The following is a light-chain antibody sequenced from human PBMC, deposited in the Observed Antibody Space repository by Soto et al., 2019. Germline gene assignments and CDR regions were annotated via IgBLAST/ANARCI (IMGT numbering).Light chain of an antibody. CDR1: SSDVGAYNY. CDR3: SSYTTSSTLV. V-gene: IGLV2-14*01. Sequence: QSALTQPASVSGSPGQSITVSCTGTSSDVGAYNYVSWYQQHPDNAPKLMIYEVSNRPSGVSNRFSGSKSGNTASLTISGLQPEDEADYYCSSYTTSSTLVFGGGTKLTVL. CDR2: EVS. J-gene: IGLJ3*02.